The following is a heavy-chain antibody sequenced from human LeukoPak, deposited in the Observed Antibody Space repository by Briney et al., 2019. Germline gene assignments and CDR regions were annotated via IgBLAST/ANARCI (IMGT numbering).Heavy chain of an antibody. CDR1: GGSLSSYY. CDR3: ARGRWLQYYFDY. Sequence: PSETLPLTCTVSGGSLSSYYWSWIRQPPGKGLEWIGYISYTGSANYNPSLKSRVSISVDTTKSHFSLMLSSVTAADTAVYYRARGRWLQYYFDYWGQGTLVTVSS. CDR2: ISYTGSA. J-gene: IGHJ4*02. V-gene: IGHV4-59*01. D-gene: IGHD5-24*01.